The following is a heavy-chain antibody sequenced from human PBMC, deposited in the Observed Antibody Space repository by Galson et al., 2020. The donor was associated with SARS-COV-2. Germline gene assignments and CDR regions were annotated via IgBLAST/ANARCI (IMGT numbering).Heavy chain of an antibody. CDR1: GFTFSSSD. J-gene: IGHJ6*02. CDR2: IGSAGDT. D-gene: IGHD3-10*01. CDR3: ARESMTLVGGVVRGAGLDV. V-gene: IGHV3-13*01. Sequence: TGGSLRLSCAASGFTFSSSDMHWVRQAAGNGLEWVSAIGSAGDTYYRDSVKGRFTISRENDKNSLYLQMSSLAVGDTAVYFCARESMTLVGGVVRGAGLDVWGQGTTVTVSS.